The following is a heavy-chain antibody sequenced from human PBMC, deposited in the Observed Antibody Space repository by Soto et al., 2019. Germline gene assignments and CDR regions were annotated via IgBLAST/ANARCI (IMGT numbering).Heavy chain of an antibody. CDR3: ARDLRGRSSGWYGEDYYYYGMDV. CDR1: GDSVSSNSAA. CDR2: TYYRSKWYN. V-gene: IGHV6-1*01. Sequence: PSQTLSLTCVISGDSVSSNSAAWNWIRQSPSRGLEWLGRTYYRSKWYNDYAVSVKSRITINPDTSKNQFSLQLNSVTPEDTAVYYCARDLRGRSSGWYGEDYYYYGMDVWGQGTTVTVSS. D-gene: IGHD6-19*01. J-gene: IGHJ6*02.